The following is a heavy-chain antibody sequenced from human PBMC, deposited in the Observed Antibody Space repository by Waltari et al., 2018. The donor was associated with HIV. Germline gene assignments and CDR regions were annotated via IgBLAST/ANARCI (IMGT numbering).Heavy chain of an antibody. CDR2: IIPILGIA. D-gene: IGHD2-15*01. CDR3: ARARCSGGSCYSDY. V-gene: IGHV1-69*04. Sequence: PGQGLEWMGRIIPILGIANYAQKFQGRVTITADKSTSTAYMELSSLRSEDTAVYYCARARCSGGSCYSDYWGQGTLVTVSS. J-gene: IGHJ4*02.